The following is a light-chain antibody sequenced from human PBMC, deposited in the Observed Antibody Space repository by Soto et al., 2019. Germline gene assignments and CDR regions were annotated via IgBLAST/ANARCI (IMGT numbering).Light chain of an antibody. Sequence: QSALTQPPSASGSPGQSVTMSCTGTNRDIGVYNYVSWYQQHPGKAPKLIISEVSKRPSGVPDRFSGSKSGNTASLAISGLQSEDEADYYCAAWDDSLRGPVFGGGTKLTVL. CDR2: EVS. CDR1: NRDIGVYNY. J-gene: IGLJ2*01. CDR3: AAWDDSLRGPV. V-gene: IGLV2-8*01.